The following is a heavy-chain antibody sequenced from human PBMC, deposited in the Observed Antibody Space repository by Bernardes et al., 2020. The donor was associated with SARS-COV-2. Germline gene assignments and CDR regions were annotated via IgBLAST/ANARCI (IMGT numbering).Heavy chain of an antibody. CDR1: GVSFSGYY. CDR2: INHGGGT. CDR3: ARGLAQEMATIT. D-gene: IGHD5-12*01. V-gene: IGHV4-34*01. Sequence: SEPLYLTCAVYGVSFSGYYWSWIRKPPGKGLEWIGEINHGGGTNYNPALKSRVTISVDTSKNQFSLKLSSVTAADTAVYYRARGLAQEMATITWGQGTLVTVST. J-gene: IGHJ4*02.